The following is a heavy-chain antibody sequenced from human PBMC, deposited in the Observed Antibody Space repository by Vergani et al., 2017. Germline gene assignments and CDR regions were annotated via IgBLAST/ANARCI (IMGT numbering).Heavy chain of an antibody. CDR2: IWSKPYGGTT. V-gene: IGHV3-49*04. J-gene: IGHJ6*02. Sequence: EVHLVESGGGLVQPGRSLRLSCSGSGFTLGDYAMTWVPQAPGKGLEWAAFIWSKPYGGTTEYAASVKGRFTISRDNSKNTVYLQINGLRGEETAIYYCAKSLLGIVAGNGMDVWGQGTTVAVFS. D-gene: IGHD5-12*01. CDR1: GFTLGDYA. CDR3: AKSLLGIVAGNGMDV.